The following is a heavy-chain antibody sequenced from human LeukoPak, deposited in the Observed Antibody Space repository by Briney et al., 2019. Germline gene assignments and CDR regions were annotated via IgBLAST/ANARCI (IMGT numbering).Heavy chain of an antibody. Sequence: PSETLSLTCTVSGGSISSSSYYWGWIRQPPGKGLEWIGSIYYSGSTYYNPSLKSRVTISVDTSKNQFSLKLSSVTAADTAVYYCARHWSGYDYGVEPDYWGQGTLATVSS. CDR2: IYYSGST. J-gene: IGHJ4*02. CDR1: GGSISSSSYY. CDR3: ARHWSGYDYGVEPDY. V-gene: IGHV4-39*01. D-gene: IGHD5-12*01.